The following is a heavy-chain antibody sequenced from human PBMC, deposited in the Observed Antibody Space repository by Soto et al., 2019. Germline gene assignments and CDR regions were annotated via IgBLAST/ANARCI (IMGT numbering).Heavy chain of an antibody. D-gene: IGHD2-15*01. V-gene: IGHV1-18*01. J-gene: IGHJ4*02. CDR3: ARRVDCSGGSCYADY. CDR1: GYSFSNYG. Sequence: QVQLVQSGAEVKKPGASVKVSCKASGYSFSNYGISWVRQAPGQGLEWMGWITADNGNTNFAQKVQGRVTMTTDTFTSTAYMELRSLTYDDTAMYFCARRVDCSGGSCYADYWGQGTLVTVSS. CDR2: ITADNGNT.